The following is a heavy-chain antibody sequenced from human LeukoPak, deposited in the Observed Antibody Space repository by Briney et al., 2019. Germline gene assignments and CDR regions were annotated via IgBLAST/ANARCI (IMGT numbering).Heavy chain of an antibody. CDR3: ARGGVYYDYVWGSYRSNYFDY. V-gene: IGHV3-7*01. CDR2: IKQDGSEK. D-gene: IGHD3-16*02. Sequence: GGSLRLSCAASGFTFSSYRMSWVRQAPGKGLEWVANIKQDGSEKHYVDSVKGRFTISRDNAKIPLYLQMNSLRAEDTAVYYCARGGVYYDYVWGSYRSNYFDYWGQGTLVTVSS. J-gene: IGHJ4*02. CDR1: GFTFSSYR.